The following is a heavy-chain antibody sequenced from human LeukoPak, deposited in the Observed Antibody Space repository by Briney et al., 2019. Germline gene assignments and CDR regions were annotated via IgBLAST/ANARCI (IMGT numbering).Heavy chain of an antibody. D-gene: IGHD3-9*01. CDR2: ISSSGSTI. CDR1: GFTFSSYS. V-gene: IGHV3-48*04. J-gene: IGHJ6*02. Sequence: PGGSLRLSCAASGFTFSSYSMNWVRQAPGKGLEWVSYISSSGSTIYYADSVKGRFTISRDNAKNSLYLQMNSLRAEDTAVYYCAGNFDWLDYGMDVWGQGTTVTVSS. CDR3: AGNFDWLDYGMDV.